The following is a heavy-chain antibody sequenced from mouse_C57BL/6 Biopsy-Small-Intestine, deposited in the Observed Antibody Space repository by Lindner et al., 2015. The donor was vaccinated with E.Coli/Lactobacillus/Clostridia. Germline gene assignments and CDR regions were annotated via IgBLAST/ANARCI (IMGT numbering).Heavy chain of an antibody. V-gene: IGHV5-17*01. Sequence: VQLQGLGEGLVKPGGSLKLSCAASGFTFSDYGMHWVRQAPEKGLEWVAYISSGSSTIYYADTVKGRFTISRDNAKNTLFLQMTSLRSEDTAMYYCARRLMDGYYFDYWGQGTTLTVSS. CDR1: GFTFSDYG. CDR2: ISSGSSTI. CDR3: ARRLMDGYYFDY. D-gene: IGHD2-2*01. J-gene: IGHJ2*01.